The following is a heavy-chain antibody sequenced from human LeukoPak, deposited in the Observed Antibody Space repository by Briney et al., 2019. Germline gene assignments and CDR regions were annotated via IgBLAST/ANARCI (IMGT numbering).Heavy chain of an antibody. CDR1: GGSISSYY. V-gene: IGHV4-4*07. Sequence: SETLSLTCTVSGGSISSYYWSWIRQPAGKALEGVGHIYTSGNTNYNPSLKSRVTMSVDTSKNQFSLKLTSLTAADTTVYYCARPVRVTSNMYYFDYWGQGTLVTVSS. CDR2: IYTSGNT. D-gene: IGHD2-21*02. J-gene: IGHJ4*02. CDR3: ARPVRVTSNMYYFDY.